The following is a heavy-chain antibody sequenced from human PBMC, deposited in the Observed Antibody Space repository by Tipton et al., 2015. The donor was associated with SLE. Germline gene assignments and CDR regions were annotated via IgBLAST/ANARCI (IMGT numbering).Heavy chain of an antibody. CDR3: ARARRTTSSHFDY. D-gene: IGHD1-14*01. V-gene: IGHV4-31*03. CDR1: GGSVTSSGYY. CDR2: ISYDGRT. J-gene: IGHJ4*02. Sequence: TLSLTCTATGGSVTSSGYYWSWIRQHPGKGLEWIGFISYDGRTKYNPSLKSRVTISLDTSKNQFSLRLTSMTPADTALYYCARARRTTSSHFDYWGQGTLVTVSS.